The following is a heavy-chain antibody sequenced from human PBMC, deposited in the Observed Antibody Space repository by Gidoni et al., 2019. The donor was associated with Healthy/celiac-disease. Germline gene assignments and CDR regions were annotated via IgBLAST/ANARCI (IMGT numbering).Heavy chain of an antibody. D-gene: IGHD3-22*01. V-gene: IGHV3-21*01. CDR1: GFTFSSYS. Sequence: EVQLVESGGGLVKPGGSLRLSCAASGFTFSSYSMNWVRQAPGKGLEWVSSISSTSSYIYYADSVQGRFTISRDNAKNSLYLQMNSLRAEDTAVYYCARDSGYYYDSSGYKRDHDAFDIWGQGTMVTVSS. CDR2: ISSTSSYI. J-gene: IGHJ3*02. CDR3: ARDSGYYYDSSGYKRDHDAFDI.